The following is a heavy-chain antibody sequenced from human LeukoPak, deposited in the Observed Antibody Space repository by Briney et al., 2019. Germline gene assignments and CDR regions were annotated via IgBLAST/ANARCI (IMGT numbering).Heavy chain of an antibody. J-gene: IGHJ6*03. CDR3: AREYPYYYYMDV. CDR2: IYYSGST. V-gene: IGHV4-59*01. D-gene: IGHD2-2*01. CDR1: GGSISSYY. Sequence: SETLSLTCTVSGGSISSYYWSWIRQPPGKGLEWIGYIYYSGSTNYNPSLKSRVTISVDTSKIQFSLKLSSVTAADTAVYYCAREYPYYYYMDVWGKETTVTISS.